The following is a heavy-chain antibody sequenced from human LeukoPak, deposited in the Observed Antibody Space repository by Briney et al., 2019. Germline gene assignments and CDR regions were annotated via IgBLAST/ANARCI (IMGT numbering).Heavy chain of an antibody. D-gene: IGHD3-10*01. CDR2: ISAYNGDT. J-gene: IGHJ4*02. CDR3: ARDKAVYYGSGLRLDY. Sequence: ASVKVSCKASGYTYTTYGITWVRQAPGQGPEWMGWISAYNGDTNYAQKLQGRVTMTTDTSTNTAYMELRSLRSDDTAVYYCARDKAVYYGSGLRLDYWGQGTLVTVSS. V-gene: IGHV1-18*01. CDR1: GYTYTTYG.